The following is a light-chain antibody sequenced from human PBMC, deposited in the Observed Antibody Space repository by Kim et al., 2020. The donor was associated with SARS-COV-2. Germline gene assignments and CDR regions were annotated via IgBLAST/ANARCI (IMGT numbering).Light chain of an antibody. Sequence: VSPGERATLSCRASQSVSSNLAWYQQKPGQAPRLLIYGASTRATGIPARFSGSGSGTEFTLTISSLQSEDFAVYYCQQYNNWPVTFGPGTKVDIK. V-gene: IGKV3-15*01. CDR3: QQYNNWPVT. CDR1: QSVSSN. CDR2: GAS. J-gene: IGKJ3*01.